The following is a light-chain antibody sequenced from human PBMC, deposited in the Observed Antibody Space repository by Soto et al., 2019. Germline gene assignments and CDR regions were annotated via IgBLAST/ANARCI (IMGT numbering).Light chain of an antibody. V-gene: IGKV3-20*01. CDR1: QSVRSNF. CDR2: GAS. CDR3: QQYGSSGT. Sequence: DIVLTQSPGTMSLSPGERATLSCRASQSVRSNFLAWYQQKPGQAPRLLIFGASSRATGIPDRFSGSGSGTDFTLTISRPEPEDFAVYYCQQYGSSGTFGQGTKVDI. J-gene: IGKJ1*01.